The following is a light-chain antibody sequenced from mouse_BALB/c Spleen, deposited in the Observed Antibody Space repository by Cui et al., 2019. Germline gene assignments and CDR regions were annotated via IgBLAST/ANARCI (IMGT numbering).Light chain of an antibody. J-gene: IGKJ1*01. V-gene: IGKV10-95*01. CDR2: YTS. Sequence: DITTTQPNSSLSACLGDRVTIICRASEDISTYFNWYQQKTDGTVKLLIYYTSGLHSGVPSRFSGSGSGADYSLSISNLEPEEIATYYCQQYSKLPWTFGGGTKLEIK. CDR1: EDISTY. CDR3: QQYSKLPWT.